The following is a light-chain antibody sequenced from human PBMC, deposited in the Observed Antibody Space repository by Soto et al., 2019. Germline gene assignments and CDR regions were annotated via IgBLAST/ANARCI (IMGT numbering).Light chain of an antibody. V-gene: IGLV3-21*02. Sequence: SYYLTKPPSVSVAPVQTARITCGGSNFGSKSVEWYERKPGQAPVVVVYENSDRPSGIPELFSGSNSGNTATLTISRVEAGYEGDYYCQVRDTSRDXSYVVGTGTKVXV. CDR1: NFGSKS. CDR2: ENS. CDR3: QVRDTSRDXSYV. J-gene: IGLJ1*01.